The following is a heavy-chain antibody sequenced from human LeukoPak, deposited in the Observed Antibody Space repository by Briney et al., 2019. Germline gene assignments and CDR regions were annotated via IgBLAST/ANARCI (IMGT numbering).Heavy chain of an antibody. J-gene: IGHJ4*02. V-gene: IGHV4-34*01. D-gene: IGHD6-19*01. CDR3: ARHRGSGWYFDY. Sequence: PGGSLRLSCAASGFTFSSYAMNWVRQPPGKGLEWIGEINHSGSTNNNPSLKSRVTISVDTSKNQFSLKLSSVTAADTAVYYCARHRGSGWYFDYWGQGTLVTVSS. CDR1: GFTFSSYA. CDR2: INHSGST.